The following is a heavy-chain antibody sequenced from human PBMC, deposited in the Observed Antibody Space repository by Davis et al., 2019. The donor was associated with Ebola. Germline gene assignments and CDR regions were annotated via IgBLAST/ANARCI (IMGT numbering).Heavy chain of an antibody. J-gene: IGHJ4*02. Sequence: PGGSLRLSCAASGFTFNGYAMHWVRQAPGKGLEWVSLINGYGNNTYYADSVKGRFTISRDNIKNSLSLQMNRLRTEDSALYYCAKGFYNSGTWAFDYWGQGTLVTVSS. D-gene: IGHD3-10*01. V-gene: IGHV3-43*02. CDR2: INGYGNNT. CDR3: AKGFYNSGTWAFDY. CDR1: GFTFNGYA.